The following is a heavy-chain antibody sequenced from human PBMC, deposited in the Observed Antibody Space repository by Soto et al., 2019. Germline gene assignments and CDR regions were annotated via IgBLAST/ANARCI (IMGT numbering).Heavy chain of an antibody. Sequence: SVKVSSKASGGTFSSYRINWVRQAPGQGLGWVGGIVPIRRTADYAQTFQGRVSITADESARTSYMELRSLRSQDTAVYYCVRDSGAKLSSSWGQGTLVTVSS. CDR1: GGTFSSYR. J-gene: IGHJ4*02. CDR2: IVPIRRTA. V-gene: IGHV1-69*13. CDR3: VRDSGAKLSSS. D-gene: IGHD6-13*01.